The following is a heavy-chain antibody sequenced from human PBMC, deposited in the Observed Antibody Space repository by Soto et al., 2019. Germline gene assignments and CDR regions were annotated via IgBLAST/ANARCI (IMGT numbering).Heavy chain of an antibody. D-gene: IGHD5-18*01. V-gene: IGHV1-69*02. Sequence: ASVKVSCKASGGTFSSYTFSWVRQAPGQGLEWMGRIIPMLGIADYAQKFQGRVTITADKSTSTAYMELSSLRSEDTAVYYCANRGYSYGFVIYWGQGTLVTVSS. CDR1: GGTFSSYT. CDR2: IIPMLGIA. J-gene: IGHJ4*02. CDR3: ANRGYSYGFVIY.